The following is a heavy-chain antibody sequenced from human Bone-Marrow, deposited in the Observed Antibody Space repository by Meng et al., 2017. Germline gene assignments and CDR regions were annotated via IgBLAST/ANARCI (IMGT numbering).Heavy chain of an antibody. V-gene: IGHV3-66*01. CDR2: IFSGGNT. CDR3: ARASLRYFDWLSGFDY. Sequence: GGSLRLSCAASGFTVSNTYMSWVRQAPGKGLEWVSLIFSGGNTHYADSVKGRFTISRDNSRNTLYLHMNRLRAEDTAVYYCARASLRYFDWLSGFDYWGQGTLVTVSS. J-gene: IGHJ4*02. D-gene: IGHD3-9*01. CDR1: GFTVSNTY.